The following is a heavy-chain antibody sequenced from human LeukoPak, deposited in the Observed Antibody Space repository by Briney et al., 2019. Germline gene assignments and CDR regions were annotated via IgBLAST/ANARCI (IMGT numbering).Heavy chain of an antibody. D-gene: IGHD2-2*01. CDR1: GGSISRSSYY. CDR2: IYYSGRT. V-gene: IGHV4-39*01. J-gene: IGHJ3*02. Sequence: PSETLSLTCTVSGGSISRSSYYWGWIRQPPGKGLEWIGSIYYSGRTYYNPSLKIRVSISVDTSKNQFSVKLSSVTAADTAVYYCARSYCSSTSCYAVGAFDIWGQGTMVTVSS. CDR3: ARSYCSSTSCYAVGAFDI.